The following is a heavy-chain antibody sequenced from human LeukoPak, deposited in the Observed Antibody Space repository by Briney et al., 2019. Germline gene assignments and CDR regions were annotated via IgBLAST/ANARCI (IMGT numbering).Heavy chain of an antibody. D-gene: IGHD3-22*01. Sequence: SETLSLTCTVSGGSISSYYWSWIRQPPGQGLEWIGYIYNSDSTNSNPSLNSRVTISVETSKNQFSLKLSSVIAPDTAVYYCARTDSYCDSSGYWHYYFDYWGQGTLVTVSS. CDR2: IYNSDST. CDR1: GGSISSYY. J-gene: IGHJ4*02. V-gene: IGHV4-59*01. CDR3: ARTDSYCDSSGYWHYYFDY.